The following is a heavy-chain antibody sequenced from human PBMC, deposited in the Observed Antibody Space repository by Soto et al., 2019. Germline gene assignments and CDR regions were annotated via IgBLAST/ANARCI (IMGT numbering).Heavy chain of an antibody. CDR3: ARRRYRGYDCYHKHYYGMDV. V-gene: IGHV1-69*08. Sequence: QVQLVQSGAELKKTGSSVKVSCRASGDTFSNYAVNWVLQAPGRGLEWMGRIITVLGTTDYAQNFKGRLTITAEKSTKTVYMELSSMRSEDTAVYYCARRRYRGYDCYHKHYYGMDVWGQGTTVTVAS. CDR1: GDTFSNYA. D-gene: IGHD2-21*01. CDR2: IITVLGTT. J-gene: IGHJ6*02.